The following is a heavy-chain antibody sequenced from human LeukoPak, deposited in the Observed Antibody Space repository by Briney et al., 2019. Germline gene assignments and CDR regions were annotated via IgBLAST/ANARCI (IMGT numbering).Heavy chain of an antibody. CDR2: ISAYNGNT. Sequence: SGESLKISCKGSGYSFTTYWVGWVREAPGQGLECVGWISAYNGNTNYAQKLRGRVTMTTDTSTSTAYMELRSLRSDDTAVYYCARDLVWKRGFDYWGQGTLVTVSS. J-gene: IGHJ4*02. V-gene: IGHV1-18*04. CDR1: GYSFTTYW. D-gene: IGHD2-8*01. CDR3: ARDLVWKRGFDY.